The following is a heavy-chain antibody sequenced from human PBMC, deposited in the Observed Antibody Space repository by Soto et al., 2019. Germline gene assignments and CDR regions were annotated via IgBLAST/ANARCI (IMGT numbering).Heavy chain of an antibody. Sequence: QVQLVESGGGVVQPGRSLRLSCAASGFTFSSYGMHWVRQAPGKGLEWVAVISYDGSNKYYADSVKGRFTISRDNSKNTLYLQMNSLSAEDTAVYYFAQKRDGYYSAFDIWGQGTMVTLSS. V-gene: IGHV3-30*18. CDR2: ISYDGSNK. D-gene: IGHD5-12*01. CDR1: GFTFSSYG. J-gene: IGHJ3*02. CDR3: AQKRDGYYSAFDI.